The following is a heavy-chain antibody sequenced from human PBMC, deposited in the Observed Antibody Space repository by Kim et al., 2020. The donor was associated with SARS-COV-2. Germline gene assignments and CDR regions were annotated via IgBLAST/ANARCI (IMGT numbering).Heavy chain of an antibody. J-gene: IGHJ4*02. CDR3: ASRWFGESEYFDY. V-gene: IGHV1-3*01. Sequence: ASVKVSCKASGYTFTNYAMHWVRQAPGQRLEWIGWINAGHGNTKYSQKFQGRVTITRDTSASTAYMELSSLRSEDTAVYYCASRWFGESEYFDYWGQGTLVTASS. CDR2: INAGHGNT. D-gene: IGHD3-10*01. CDR1: GYTFTNYA.